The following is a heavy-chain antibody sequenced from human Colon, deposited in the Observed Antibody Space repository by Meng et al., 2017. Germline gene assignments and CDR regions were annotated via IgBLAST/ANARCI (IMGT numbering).Heavy chain of an antibody. CDR1: GFTFSFYW. CDR3: VRIAAPGAVDY. D-gene: IGHD6-13*01. J-gene: IGHJ4*02. V-gene: IGHV3-74*01. CDR2: INPDGSST. Sequence: SGGAFGFTFSFYWMHWVRRVPGKGLVWVSRINPDGSSTNYADSVKGRFTISRDNAKNTLSLQMNSLRAEDTAVYYCVRIAAPGAVDYWGQGTPVTVSS.